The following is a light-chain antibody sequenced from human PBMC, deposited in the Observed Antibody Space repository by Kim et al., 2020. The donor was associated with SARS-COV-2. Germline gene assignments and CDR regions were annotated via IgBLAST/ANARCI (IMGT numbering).Light chain of an antibody. CDR3: APWDDRLNGYV. CDR2: GNN. V-gene: IGLV1-44*01. J-gene: IGLJ1*01. CDR1: TPNDGSNT. Sequence: RGVTIPCSESTPNDGSNTVNGYQQLRGTAPKLLFYGNNRRPSGVPDGSSASTSGTSASRAISGHQSENGADYYGAPWDDRLNGYVLGMGTKVPVL.